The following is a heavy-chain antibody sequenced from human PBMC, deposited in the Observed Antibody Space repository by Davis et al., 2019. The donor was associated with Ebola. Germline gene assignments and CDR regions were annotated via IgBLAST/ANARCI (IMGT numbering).Heavy chain of an antibody. CDR1: GGSFSGYY. Sequence: PSETLSPTCAVYGGSFSGYYWTWIRQPPGKGLEWVGEINHSGTTKYTPSLTSRVTISVDKSTNQFSLKVNSVTAADTAVYYCASAVGLYQRLYFDSWGRGTLVTVSS. CDR2: INHSGTT. CDR3: ASAVGLYQRLYFDS. V-gene: IGHV4-34*01. D-gene: IGHD2-2*01. J-gene: IGHJ4*02.